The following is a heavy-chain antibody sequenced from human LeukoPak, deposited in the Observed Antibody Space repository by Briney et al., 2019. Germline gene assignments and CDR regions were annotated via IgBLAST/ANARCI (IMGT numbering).Heavy chain of an antibody. D-gene: IGHD6-13*01. J-gene: IGHJ4*02. CDR2: IIPLLGVR. CDR1: GYTFTSYG. V-gene: IGHV1-69*04. CDR3: AIIAEGGVDPFDS. Sequence: ASVKVSCKASGYTFTSYGISWVRQAPGQGLEWMGRIIPLLGVRSYAQKFQDRVTVSADKSTSTAYMELRSLRSEDSALYYCAIIAEGGVDPFDSWGQGTLVTVSS.